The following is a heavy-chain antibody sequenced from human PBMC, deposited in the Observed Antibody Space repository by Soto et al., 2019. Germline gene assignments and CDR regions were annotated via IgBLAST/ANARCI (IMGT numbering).Heavy chain of an antibody. J-gene: IGHJ4*02. V-gene: IGHV3-23*01. D-gene: IGHD6-6*01. CDR1: GFTFNNYA. CDR2: ISASGAYT. CDR3: AKEVIAARPYYFDH. Sequence: EVHLLGSRGGLVNLGGSLRLSCAASGFTFNNYAVSWARQTPGKGLEWVATISASGAYTFYADSVKGRFTISRDNSQNTLFLHMRSLRAGDTATYYCAKEVIAARPYYFDHWGQGTLVTVSS.